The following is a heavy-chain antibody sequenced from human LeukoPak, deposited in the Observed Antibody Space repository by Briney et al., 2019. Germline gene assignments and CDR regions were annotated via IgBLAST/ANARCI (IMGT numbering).Heavy chain of an antibody. Sequence: SETLSLTCTVSGGSISSGGYYWSWIRQHPGKGLEWIGYIYYSGSTYYNPSLKSRVTISVDTSKNQFSLKLSSVTAADTAVYYCARTRPLRIAAAGNLFDYWGQGTLVTVSS. CDR3: ARTRPLRIAAAGNLFDY. D-gene: IGHD6-13*01. CDR2: IYYSGST. CDR1: GGSISSGGYY. J-gene: IGHJ4*02. V-gene: IGHV4-31*03.